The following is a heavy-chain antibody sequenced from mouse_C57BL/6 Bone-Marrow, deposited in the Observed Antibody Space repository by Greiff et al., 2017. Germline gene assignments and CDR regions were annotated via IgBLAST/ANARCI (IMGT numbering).Heavy chain of an antibody. D-gene: IGHD2-3*01. CDR2: IRLKSDNYAT. Sequence: EVKVEESGGGLVQPGGSMKLSCVASGFTFSNYWMNWVRQSPEKGLEWVAQIRLKSDNYATHYAESVKGRLTISRDDSKSSVYLQMHNLRAEDTGIYYWTCFYDGYYGYFDVWGTGTTVTVSS. CDR1: GFTFSNYW. J-gene: IGHJ1*03. CDR3: TCFYDGYYGYFDV. V-gene: IGHV6-3*01.